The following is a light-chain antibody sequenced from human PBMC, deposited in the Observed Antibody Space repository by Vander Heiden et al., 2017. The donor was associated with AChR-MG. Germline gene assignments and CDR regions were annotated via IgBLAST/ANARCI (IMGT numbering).Light chain of an antibody. CDR2: DVS. J-gene: IGLJ1*01. Sequence: QSALTQPASVSGSPGQSIPIPCTGPTIDVGGYNYVSGYQQHPGKATKLMIDDVSNRPSGVSTRFSGSKSGNTASLTISGLQAEDEADYYCSSYTSSSTLVFGTGTKVTVL. V-gene: IGLV2-14*03. CDR1: TIDVGGYNY. CDR3: SSYTSSSTLV.